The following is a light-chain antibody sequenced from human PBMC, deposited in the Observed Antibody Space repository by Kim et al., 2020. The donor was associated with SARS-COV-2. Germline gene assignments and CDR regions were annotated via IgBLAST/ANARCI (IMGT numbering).Light chain of an antibody. J-gene: IGLJ3*02. CDR2: SNN. V-gene: IGLV1-44*01. CDR1: SPNIGGNT. Sequence: ELTQPPSASGTPGQRVTISCSGSSPNIGGNTVSWYQQLPGTAPKLLIYSNNQRPSGIPDRFSGSRSGTSASLAISELQSGDGADYYCAVWDDSLKQGVFGGGTQLAVL. CDR3: AVWDDSLKQGV.